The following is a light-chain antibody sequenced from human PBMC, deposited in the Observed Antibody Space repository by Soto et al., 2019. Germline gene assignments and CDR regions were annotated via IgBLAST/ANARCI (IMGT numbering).Light chain of an antibody. CDR2: KAS. CDR1: QSISSW. CDR3: QQYSDYPRT. J-gene: IGKJ1*01. Sequence: DIQITQSPSTPSASVGDRVTITCRASQSISSWLAWYQQKPGKAPKLLIYKASSLESGVPSRFSGSGSGTEFTLTISSLQPDDFATYYCQQYSDYPRTFGQGTKVDIK. V-gene: IGKV1-5*03.